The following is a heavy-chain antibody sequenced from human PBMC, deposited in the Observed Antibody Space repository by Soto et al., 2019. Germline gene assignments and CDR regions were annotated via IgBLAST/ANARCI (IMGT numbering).Heavy chain of an antibody. D-gene: IGHD4-17*01. Sequence: QITLKESGPTLVRPAQTLTLTCDFSGFSLSTYHMGVAWIRQPPGKALEWLALIYWDDDKRYSPSLKDRLAISKDTSSIQVVLTITNIDPGDSATYFCAHAGDYALLTFDHWGPGTLVTVSS. CDR1: GFSLSTYHMG. CDR2: IYWDDDK. CDR3: AHAGDYALLTFDH. J-gene: IGHJ4*02. V-gene: IGHV2-5*02.